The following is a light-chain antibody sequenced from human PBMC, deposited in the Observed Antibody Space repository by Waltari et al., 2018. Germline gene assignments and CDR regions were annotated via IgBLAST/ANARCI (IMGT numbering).Light chain of an antibody. CDR3: QSFDNSLRRSVI. V-gene: IGLV1-40*01. Sequence: QSVLTQPPSVSGAPGQRVTISCTGSSSNIGAGFDVHWYQQLPGAAPKLLIYGNTNRPAGVPDRFSGSKSGTSASLAITGLQAEDEADYYCQSFDNSLRRSVICGGGTKLTVL. CDR1: SSNIGAGFD. J-gene: IGLJ2*01. CDR2: GNT.